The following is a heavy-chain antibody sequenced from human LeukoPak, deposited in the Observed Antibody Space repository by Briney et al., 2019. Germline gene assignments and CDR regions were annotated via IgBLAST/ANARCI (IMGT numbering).Heavy chain of an antibody. Sequence: ASVKVSCKASGGTLSSYAISWVRQAPGQGLEWMGGIIPIFGTANYAQKFQGRVTITADESTSTAYMELSSLRSEDTAVYYCAKVPPSLYGDWTTYLDYWGQGTLVTVSS. CDR3: AKVPPSLYGDWTTYLDY. CDR2: IIPIFGTA. J-gene: IGHJ4*02. D-gene: IGHD4-17*01. CDR1: GGTLSSYA. V-gene: IGHV1-69*13.